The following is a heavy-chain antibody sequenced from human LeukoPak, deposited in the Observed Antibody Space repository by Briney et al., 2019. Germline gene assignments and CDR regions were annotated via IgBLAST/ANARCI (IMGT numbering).Heavy chain of an antibody. CDR3: ARIVTRYFDL. CDR2: IYYSGTT. D-gene: IGHD3-16*02. CDR1: GGSISSGSDY. Sequence: SETLSLTCTVSGGSISSGSDYWSWIRQPAGKGLEWIGRIYYSGTTHYNPSLESRVTISVDTSKNQFSLKLSSVTAADTAVYYCARIVTRYFDLWGRGTLVTVSS. V-gene: IGHV4-61*10. J-gene: IGHJ2*01.